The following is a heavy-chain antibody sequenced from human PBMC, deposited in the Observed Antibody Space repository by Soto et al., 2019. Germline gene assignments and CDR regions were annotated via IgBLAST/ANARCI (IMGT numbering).Heavy chain of an antibody. CDR3: AKDRMGSSTRFDP. J-gene: IGHJ5*02. V-gene: IGHV3-23*01. D-gene: IGHD2-2*01. CDR2: ISGSGGST. CDR1: GFTFSSYA. Sequence: GGSLRLSCAASGFTFSSYAMSWVRQAPGKGLEWVSAISGSGGSTYYADSVKGRFTISRDNSKDTLYLQMSSLRAEDTAVYYCAKDRMGSSTRFDPWGQGTLVTVSS.